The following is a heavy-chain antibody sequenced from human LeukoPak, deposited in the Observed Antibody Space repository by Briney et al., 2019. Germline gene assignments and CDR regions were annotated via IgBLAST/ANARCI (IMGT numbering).Heavy chain of an antibody. CDR3: ARSGTHAFDM. V-gene: IGHV4-61*03. CDR2: IYYSGGA. Sequence: PSETLSLTCTVSGGSISSSNYYWSWIRQPPGKGLEWVGHIYYSGGATSSPSLKSRLTMSIDTSHSHFSLQLTSVTAADTAIYFCARSGTHAFDMWGQGTLVTVSS. J-gene: IGHJ3*02. CDR1: GGSISSSNYY.